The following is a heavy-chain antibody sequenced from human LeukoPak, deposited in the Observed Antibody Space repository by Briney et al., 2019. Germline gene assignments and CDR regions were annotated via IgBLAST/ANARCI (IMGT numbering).Heavy chain of an antibody. Sequence: GGSLRLSCVASGFRFGRDWISWVRQAPGKGLEWVACVKQDGTEKNYVVSVWGRFTVSVDNGKNSLYLQMHSLRAEDTAKYYCATLDSTKSVLWGRGTAVIVSS. CDR1: GFRFGRDW. J-gene: IGHJ1*01. D-gene: IGHD2-2*01. CDR2: VKQDGTEK. CDR3: ATLDSTKSVL. V-gene: IGHV3-7*01.